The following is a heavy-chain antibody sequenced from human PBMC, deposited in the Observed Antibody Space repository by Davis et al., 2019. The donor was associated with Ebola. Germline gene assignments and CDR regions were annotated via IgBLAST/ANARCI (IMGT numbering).Heavy chain of an antibody. V-gene: IGHV3-23*01. CDR3: ARRTYKNFDL. D-gene: IGHD3-10*01. Sequence: GESLKISCAASGFTFSDYYMSWIRQAPGKGLEWVSAISGSGGSTYYADSVKGRFTISRDNSKNTLYLQMNNLRDGDTAVYYCARRTYKNFDLWGPGTLVTVSS. CDR1: GFTFSDYY. CDR2: ISGSGGST. J-gene: IGHJ2*01.